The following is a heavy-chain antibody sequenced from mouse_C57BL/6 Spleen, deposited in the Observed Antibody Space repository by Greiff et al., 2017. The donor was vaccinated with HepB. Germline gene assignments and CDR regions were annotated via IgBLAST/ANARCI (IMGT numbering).Heavy chain of an antibody. CDR1: GYAFSSSW. J-gene: IGHJ4*01. V-gene: IGHV1-82*01. Sequence: VQLQQSGPELVKPGASVKISCKASGYAFSSSWMNWVKQRPGKGLEWIGRIYPGDGDTNYNGKFKGKATLTADKSSRTAYMQLSSLTSEDSAVYFCARNQGYYGSSPYAMDYWGQGTSVTVSS. CDR3: ARNQGYYGSSPYAMDY. D-gene: IGHD1-1*01. CDR2: IYPGDGDT.